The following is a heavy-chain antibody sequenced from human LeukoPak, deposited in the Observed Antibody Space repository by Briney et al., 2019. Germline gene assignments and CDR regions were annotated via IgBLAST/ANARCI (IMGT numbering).Heavy chain of an antibody. V-gene: IGHV3-33*01. CDR1: GFTFSHYG. Sequence: GGSRRLSCAASGFTFSHYGMHWVRQAPGKGLEWVSVIWSDGTNQFYADSVKGRFTISRDDSQKTVFLQMSSLRGEDTAIYYCARDAQRGFDYWGQGTLVTVSS. CDR3: ARDAQRGFDY. J-gene: IGHJ4*02. CDR2: IWSDGTNQ.